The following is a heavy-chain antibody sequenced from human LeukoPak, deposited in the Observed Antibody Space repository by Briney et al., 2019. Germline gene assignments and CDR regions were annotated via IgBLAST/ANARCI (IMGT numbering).Heavy chain of an antibody. Sequence: GGSLRLSCAASGFRVTSNHMDWVRQAPGKGLEWVSIIYTGGTTHYADSLNDRFTISRDDSINTLYLQMNSLRAEDTAVYYCARDSSSYYFDYWGQGTLVTVSS. V-gene: IGHV3-66*01. D-gene: IGHD6-6*01. J-gene: IGHJ4*02. CDR3: ARDSSSYYFDY. CDR2: IYTGGTT. CDR1: GFRVTSNH.